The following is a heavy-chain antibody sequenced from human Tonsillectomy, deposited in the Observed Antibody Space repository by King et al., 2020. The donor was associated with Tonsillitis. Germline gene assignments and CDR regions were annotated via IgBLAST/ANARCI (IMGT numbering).Heavy chain of an antibody. D-gene: IGHD1-26*01. V-gene: IGHV5-51*01. CDR2: IYPGDSDT. CDR3: AIHXTQWELXAEWDY. CDR1: GYSFTTYW. J-gene: IGHJ4*02. Sequence: VQLVESGAEVKKPGESLKISCKSSGYSFTTYWIGWVRQMPGKGLEWMGIIYPGDSDTRYSPSFQGQVTISADKSISIVYLQWISLKASDTAMYYCAIHXTQWELXAEWDYWGQGTLVTVSS.